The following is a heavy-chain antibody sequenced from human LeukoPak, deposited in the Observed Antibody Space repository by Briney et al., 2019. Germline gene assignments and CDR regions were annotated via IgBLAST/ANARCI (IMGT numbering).Heavy chain of an antibody. D-gene: IGHD3-10*01. CDR1: GGSISRSSHY. CDR2: IYYSGKT. V-gene: IGHV4-39*01. Sequence: SETLSLTCSVSGGSISRSSHYWGWVRQPPGKGLEWIGSIYYSGKTYYNPSLKSRVTISEDTSKNQFSLKLSSVTVADTAVYYCASIAWFAEFYFDCWGQGTLVTVSS. J-gene: IGHJ4*02. CDR3: ASIAWFAEFYFDC.